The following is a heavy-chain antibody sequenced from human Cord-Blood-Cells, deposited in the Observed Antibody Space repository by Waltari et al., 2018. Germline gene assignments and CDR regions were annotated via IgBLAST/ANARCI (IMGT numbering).Heavy chain of an antibody. V-gene: IGHV4-4*07. Sequence: QVQLQESGPGLVKPSATLSPTCTVSGGSISSYYWSWIRQPAGKGMEWIGRINTSGSTNYNPSLKSRVTMSVDTSKNQFSLKLSSVTAADTAVYYCAREEEDSSSYFDYWGQGTLVTVSS. J-gene: IGHJ4*02. CDR3: AREEEDSSSYFDY. CDR2: INTSGST. D-gene: IGHD6-6*01. CDR1: GGSISSYY.